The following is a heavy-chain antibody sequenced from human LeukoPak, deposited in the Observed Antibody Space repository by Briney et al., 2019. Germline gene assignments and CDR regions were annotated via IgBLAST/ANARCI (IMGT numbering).Heavy chain of an antibody. Sequence: SVKVSCKASGGTFTSYAISWVRQAPGQGLEWMGGIIPIFGTANYAQKFQGRVTITTDESTCTAYMELSSLRSEDTAVYYCVKVRALRFLEWLFPGMDVWGKGTTVTVSS. CDR2: IIPIFGTA. D-gene: IGHD3-3*01. V-gene: IGHV1-69*05. J-gene: IGHJ6*04. CDR3: VKVRALRFLEWLFPGMDV. CDR1: GGTFTSYA.